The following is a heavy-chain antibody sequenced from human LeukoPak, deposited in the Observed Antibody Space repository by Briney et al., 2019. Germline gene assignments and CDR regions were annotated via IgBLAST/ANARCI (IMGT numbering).Heavy chain of an antibody. CDR3: TSYCSGGSCRSD. V-gene: IGHV3-49*04. CDR2: IRSKAYGGTT. J-gene: IGHJ4*02. CDR1: GFTFGDYA. D-gene: IGHD2-15*01. Sequence: GGSLRLSCTASGFTFGDYAMSWVRQAPGKGLEWVGSIRSKAYGGTTEYAASVKGRFTTSRDDSKSIAYLQMNSLKTEDTAVYYCTSYCSGGSCRSDWGQGTLVTVSS.